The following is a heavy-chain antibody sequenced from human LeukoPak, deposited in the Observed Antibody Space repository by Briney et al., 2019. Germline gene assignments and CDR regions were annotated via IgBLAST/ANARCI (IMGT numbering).Heavy chain of an antibody. D-gene: IGHD2-21*02. CDR1: GGTFSSYA. CDR3: ARRGVTEAHYYGMDV. CDR2: IIPILGIA. V-gene: IGHV1-69*04. Sequence: SVKVSCKASGGTFSSYAISWVRQAPGQGLEWMGRIIPILGIANYAQKFQGRVTITADKSTSTAYMELSSLRSEDTAVYYCARRGVTEAHYYGMDVWGQGTTVTVSS. J-gene: IGHJ6*02.